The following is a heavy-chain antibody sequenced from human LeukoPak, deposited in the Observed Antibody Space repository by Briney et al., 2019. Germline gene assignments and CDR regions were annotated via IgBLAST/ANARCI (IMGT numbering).Heavy chain of an antibody. CDR3: AREAVYYDSSGYYFDY. J-gene: IGHJ4*02. CDR2: IWYDGSNK. Sequence: RRSLRLSCAASGFTFSSYGMHWVRQAPGKGMEWAAVIWYDGSNKYYADSVKGRFTISRDNSKNTLYLQMNSLRAEDTAVYYCAREAVYYDSSGYYFDYWGQGTLVTVSS. D-gene: IGHD3-22*01. V-gene: IGHV3-33*01. CDR1: GFTFSSYG.